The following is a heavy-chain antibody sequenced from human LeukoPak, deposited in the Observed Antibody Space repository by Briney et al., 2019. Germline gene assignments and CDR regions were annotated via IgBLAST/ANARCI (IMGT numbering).Heavy chain of an antibody. D-gene: IGHD3-10*01. CDR1: GYTFTGHY. CDR3: ARDHEPMGAYYYYMDV. V-gene: IGHV1-2*02. J-gene: IGHJ6*03. CDR2: INPKNAGT. Sequence: ASVKVSCKASGYTFTGHYMHWVRQAPGQGLEWMGWINPKNAGTNFAQRFQGRVTMTRDTSISTAYMELSRLRSDDTAVYYCARDHEPMGAYYYYMDVWGKGTTVTISS.